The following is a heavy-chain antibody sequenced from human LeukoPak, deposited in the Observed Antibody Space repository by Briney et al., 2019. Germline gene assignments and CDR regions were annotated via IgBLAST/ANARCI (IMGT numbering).Heavy chain of an antibody. CDR1: GYSFTSYW. CDR3: ARQERRIRDIVVVITFDY. D-gene: IGHD3-22*01. V-gene: IGHV5-51*01. Sequence: GEALQISFKGSGYSFTSYWIGWVRPMPGKGLEWMGIIYPGDSDTRYSPSFQGQVTISADKSISTAYLQWSSLKASDTAMYYCARQERRIRDIVVVITFDYWGQGTLVTVSS. J-gene: IGHJ4*02. CDR2: IYPGDSDT.